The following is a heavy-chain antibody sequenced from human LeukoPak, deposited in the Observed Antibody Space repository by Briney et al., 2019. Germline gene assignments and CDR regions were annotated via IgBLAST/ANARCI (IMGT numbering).Heavy chain of an antibody. CDR3: ARVGYDFWSGYYIDY. CDR1: GDSISSNYW. V-gene: IGHV4-4*02. Sequence: SGTLSLTCAVSGDSISSNYWWSWVRQPPGKGLEWIGEIYHSGSTNYNPSLKSRVTISVDTSKNQFSLKLSSVTAADTAVYYCARVGYDFWSGYYIDYWGQGTLVTVSS. D-gene: IGHD3-3*01. CDR2: IYHSGST. J-gene: IGHJ4*02.